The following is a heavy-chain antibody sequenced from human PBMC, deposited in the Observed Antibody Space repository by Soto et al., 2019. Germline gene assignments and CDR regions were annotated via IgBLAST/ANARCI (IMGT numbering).Heavy chain of an antibody. CDR3: AKVGGDGNDYYDF. V-gene: IGHV3-30*04. CDR1: GFTFSSYA. D-gene: IGHD3-22*01. CDR2: ISYGGST. J-gene: IGHJ4*02. Sequence: PGGSLRLSCAASGFTFSSYAMHWVPQAPGKGLEWVAVISYGGSTYYADSVKGRFTISRDTSKNTLYLQMDSLGAEDTAIYYCAKVGGDGNDYYDFWGQGTLVTVSS.